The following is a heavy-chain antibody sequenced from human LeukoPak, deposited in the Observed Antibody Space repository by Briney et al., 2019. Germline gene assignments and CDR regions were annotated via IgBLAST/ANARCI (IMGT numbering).Heavy chain of an antibody. CDR1: GFTFSSYG. J-gene: IGHJ4*02. V-gene: IGHV3-33*01. D-gene: IGHD6-19*01. CDR3: AREDSSGWLSDY. CDR2: IWYDGSKK. Sequence: GGSLRLSCAASGFTFSSYGMHWVRQAPGKGLEWVAVIWYDGSKKYYADSVKGRFTISRDDSKNTLYLLMNSLRAEDTAVYYCAREDSSGWLSDYWGQGTLVTASS.